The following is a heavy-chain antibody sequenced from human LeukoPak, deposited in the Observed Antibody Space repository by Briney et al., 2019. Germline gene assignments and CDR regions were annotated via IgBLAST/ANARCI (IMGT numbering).Heavy chain of an antibody. CDR2: ISGSGDNNDNT. J-gene: IGHJ6*03. CDR3: AKGGDPPWGYFEQLVGDYYYMDV. Sequence: PGGSLRLSCAASGFTFSVYAMSWVRQAPGRGLEWVSAISGSGDNNDNTYYADSVKGQFTISRDNSKNTLYLQMNSLRAEDTAVYYCAKGGDPPWGYFEQLVGDYYYMDVWGKGTTVTVSS. D-gene: IGHD6-13*01. V-gene: IGHV3-23*01. CDR1: GFTFSVYA.